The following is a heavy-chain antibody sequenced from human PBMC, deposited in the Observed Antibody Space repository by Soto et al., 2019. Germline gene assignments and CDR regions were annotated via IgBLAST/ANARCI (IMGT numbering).Heavy chain of an antibody. D-gene: IGHD3-16*02. V-gene: IGHV3-73*01. J-gene: IGHJ4*02. CDR3: TRHRDYVWGSYRYMAHLFDY. Sequence: PGGSLRLSCEASGFTFSGSAMHWVRQASGKGLEWVGSIRSKANSYATAYAASVKGRFTISRDDSKNTAYLQMNSLKTEDTAVYYCTRHRDYVWGSYRYMAHLFDYWGQGTLVTVSS. CDR2: IRSKANSYAT. CDR1: GFTFSGSA.